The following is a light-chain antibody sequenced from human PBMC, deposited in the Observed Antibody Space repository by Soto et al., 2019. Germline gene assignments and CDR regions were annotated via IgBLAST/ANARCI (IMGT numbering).Light chain of an antibody. CDR3: RQQGSSTSYT. CDR2: VAS. V-gene: IGKV3-20*01. CDR1: QSLSSY. J-gene: IGKJ2*01. Sequence: EIVLTQSPGTLSLSPGERATLSCRASQSLSSYLDWYQQKPRQAPRLLIYVASSRATGIPDRFSCSGSGSAFALTITILKPEDFEVYYCRQQGSSTSYTFGQGTQLEIK.